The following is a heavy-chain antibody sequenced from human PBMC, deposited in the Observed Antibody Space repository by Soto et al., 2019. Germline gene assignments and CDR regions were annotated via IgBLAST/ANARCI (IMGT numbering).Heavy chain of an antibody. D-gene: IGHD2-15*01. CDR2: IYYSGST. J-gene: IGHJ6*02. Sequence: QLQLQESGPGLVKPSETLSLTCTVSGGSISSSSYYWGWIRQPPGKGLEWIGSIYYSGSTYYNPSLKGRVTISVDTSKNQFSLKLSSVTAADTAWYYCGGPHCSGGRCYSRMDVWGQGTTVTVSS. CDR3: GGPHCSGGRCYSRMDV. CDR1: GGSISSSSYY. V-gene: IGHV4-39*01.